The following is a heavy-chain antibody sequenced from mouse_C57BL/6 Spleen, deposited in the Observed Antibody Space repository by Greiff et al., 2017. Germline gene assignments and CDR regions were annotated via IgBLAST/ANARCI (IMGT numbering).Heavy chain of an antibody. CDR2: ISSGSSTI. D-gene: IGHD2-1*01. J-gene: IGHJ4*01. V-gene: IGHV5-17*01. Sequence: EVHLVESGGGLVKPGGSLKLSCAASGFTFSDYGMHWVRQAPEKGLEWVAYISSGSSTIYYADTVKGRFTISRDNAKNTLFLQMTSLRSEDTAMYYCARGSFYSFMDYWGQGTSVTVSS. CDR1: GFTFSDYG. CDR3: ARGSFYSFMDY.